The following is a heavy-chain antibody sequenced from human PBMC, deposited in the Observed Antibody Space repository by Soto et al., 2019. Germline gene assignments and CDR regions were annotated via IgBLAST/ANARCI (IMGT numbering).Heavy chain of an antibody. CDR3: ARLGDSSSWYSYCYYGMDV. Sequence: GESLKISCKGSGYSFTSYWVGLVRQMPGKGLEWTGIIYPGDSDTRYSPSFQGQVTISADKSISTAYLQRSSLKASDTAMYYCARLGDSSSWYSYCYYGMDVWGQGTTVTVSS. J-gene: IGHJ6*02. CDR2: IYPGDSDT. D-gene: IGHD6-13*01. CDR1: GYSFTSYW. V-gene: IGHV5-51*01.